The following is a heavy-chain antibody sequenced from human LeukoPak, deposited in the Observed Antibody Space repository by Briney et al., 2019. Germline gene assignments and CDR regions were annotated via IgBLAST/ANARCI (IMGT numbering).Heavy chain of an antibody. D-gene: IGHD3-3*01. CDR2: MYYSGST. CDR1: GGSISTSSYY. Sequence: PETLSLTCTVSGGSISTSSYYWGWIRRPPGKGLEWIGSMYYSGSTYYNPSLKSRVTISVDTSKNQFSLKLSSVTAADTALYYCASNEWSGYYFDYWGQGTLVTVSS. J-gene: IGHJ4*02. CDR3: ASNEWSGYYFDY. V-gene: IGHV4-39*01.